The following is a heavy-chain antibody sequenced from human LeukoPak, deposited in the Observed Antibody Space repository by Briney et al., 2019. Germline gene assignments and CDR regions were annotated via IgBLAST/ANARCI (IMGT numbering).Heavy chain of an antibody. CDR3: ATERGYSGFFDY. CDR2: VNQDGSQK. V-gene: IGHV3-7*03. J-gene: IGHJ4*02. CDR1: GFTFSSSW. Sequence: GGSLRLSCVDSGFTFSSSWMSWVRQAPGKGLEWVANVNQDGSQKDYVDSVKGRFTISRDDSKNTLSLQMNSLRAEDTAMYYCATERGYSGFFDYWGQGTLVTVSS. D-gene: IGHD5-12*01.